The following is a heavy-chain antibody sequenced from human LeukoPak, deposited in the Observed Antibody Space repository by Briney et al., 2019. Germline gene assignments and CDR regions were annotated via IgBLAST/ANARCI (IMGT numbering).Heavy chain of an antibody. CDR2: IYHSGST. CDR3: ASAQLTFDY. J-gene: IGHJ4*02. Sequence: SETLSLTCTVSSGSISSRNNYWGWLRQPPGTGLEWIGSIYHSGSTYYNPSLKSRVTISVDTSKNQFSLKLSSVTAADTAVYYCASAQLTFDYWGQGTLVTVSS. D-gene: IGHD5-18*01. V-gene: IGHV4-39*07. CDR1: SGSISSRNNY.